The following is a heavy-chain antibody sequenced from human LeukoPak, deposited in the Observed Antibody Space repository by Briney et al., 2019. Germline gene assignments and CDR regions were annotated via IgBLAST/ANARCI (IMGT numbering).Heavy chain of an antibody. CDR1: GVSFSGSY. CDR2: VDHSGNT. J-gene: IGHJ4*02. V-gene: IGHV4-34*01. Sequence: PSETLSLTCAVSGVSFSGSYWNWIRQPPGKGLEWIGEVDHSGNTNYNPSLKSRVTTSADTSMNQFSLRLTSVTDADTAVYYCARDWAVADVEDYWGQGTLVTVSS. D-gene: IGHD6-19*01. CDR3: ARDWAVADVEDY.